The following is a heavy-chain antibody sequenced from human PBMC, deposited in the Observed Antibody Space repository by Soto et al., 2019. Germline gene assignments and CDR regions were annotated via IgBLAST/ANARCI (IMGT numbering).Heavy chain of an antibody. Sequence: ASVKVSCKVSGYTLTELSMHWVRQAPGKGLEWMGRIIPIFGTANYAQKFQGRVTITADESTSTAYMELSSLRSEDTAVYYCARGDGYNLNGVNLPTWGQGTLVTVSS. CDR3: ARGDGYNLNGVNLPT. J-gene: IGHJ5*02. CDR2: IIPIFGTA. CDR1: GYTLTELS. V-gene: IGHV1-69*13. D-gene: IGHD5-12*01.